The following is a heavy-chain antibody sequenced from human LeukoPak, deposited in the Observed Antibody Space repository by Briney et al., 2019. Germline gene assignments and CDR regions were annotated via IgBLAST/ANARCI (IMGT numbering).Heavy chain of an antibody. CDR3: ARDAGYSSSWYDY. CDR2: IYHSGST. D-gene: IGHD6-13*01. CDR1: GGSIRSDY. J-gene: IGHJ4*02. Sequence: SETLSLTCNVSGGSIRSDYWSWIRQPPGKGLEWIGSIYHSGSTYYNPSLKSRVTISVDTSKNQFSLKLSSVTAADTAVYYCARDAGYSSSWYDYWGQGTLVTVSS. V-gene: IGHV4-38-2*02.